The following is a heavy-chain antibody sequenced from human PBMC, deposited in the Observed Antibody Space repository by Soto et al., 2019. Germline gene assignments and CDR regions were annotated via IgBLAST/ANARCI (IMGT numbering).Heavy chain of an antibody. V-gene: IGHV4-59*08. J-gene: IGHJ4*02. D-gene: IGHD2-2*01. CDR1: GGSISSYD. CDR3: ARHFGSTTGSDY. Sequence: PSETLPLTWTVAGGSISSYDWSWIRQPPGKGLEWIGYIYYSGSTNYNPSLKSRVTISVDTSKNQFSLKLSSVTAADTAVYYCARHFGSTTGSDYWGQGTLVTVSS. CDR2: IYYSGST.